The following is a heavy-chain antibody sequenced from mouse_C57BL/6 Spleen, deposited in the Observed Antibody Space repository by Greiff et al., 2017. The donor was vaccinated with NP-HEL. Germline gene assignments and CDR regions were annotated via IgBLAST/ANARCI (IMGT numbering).Heavy chain of an antibody. V-gene: IGHV1-39*01. J-gene: IGHJ2*01. Sequence: VQLQQSGPELVKPGASVKISCKASGYSFTDYNMNWVKQSNGKSLEWIGVINPNYGTNSYNQKFKGKATLTVDQSSSTAYMQLNSLTSEDSAVYYCARAGLRRGNYFDYWCQGTTLTVSS. CDR2: INPNYGTN. CDR1: GYSFTDYN. D-gene: IGHD2-4*01. CDR3: ARAGLRRGNYFDY.